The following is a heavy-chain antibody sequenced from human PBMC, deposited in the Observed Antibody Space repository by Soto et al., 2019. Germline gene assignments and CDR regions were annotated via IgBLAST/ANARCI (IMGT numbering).Heavy chain of an antibody. Sequence: QVQLVQSGAEVKKPEASVKVSCKASGYTFTSYDINWVRQATGQGLEWMGWMNPNSGTTGYAQKFQGRVTMTRNTSITTAYMELSSLRSEDTAVYYCARAPLGYCGGGSCYQAVDSWGQGTLVTVSS. CDR1: GYTFTSYD. J-gene: IGHJ4*02. CDR2: MNPNSGTT. D-gene: IGHD2-15*01. CDR3: ARAPLGYCGGGSCYQAVDS. V-gene: IGHV1-8*01.